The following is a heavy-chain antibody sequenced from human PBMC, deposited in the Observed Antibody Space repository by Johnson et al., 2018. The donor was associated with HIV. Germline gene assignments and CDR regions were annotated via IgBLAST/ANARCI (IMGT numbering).Heavy chain of an antibody. J-gene: IGHJ3*02. Sequence: VQLVESGGGVVRPGGSLRLSCAASGFTFDDYGMSWVRQAPGKGLEWVSGINWNGGSTGYADSVKGRFTISRDNAKNSLYLQMNSLRAEDTALYYCARDSQHYYDSSGYDAFDIWGQGTMVTVSS. V-gene: IGHV3-20*04. CDR2: INWNGGST. CDR1: GFTFDDYG. CDR3: ARDSQHYYDSSGYDAFDI. D-gene: IGHD3-22*01.